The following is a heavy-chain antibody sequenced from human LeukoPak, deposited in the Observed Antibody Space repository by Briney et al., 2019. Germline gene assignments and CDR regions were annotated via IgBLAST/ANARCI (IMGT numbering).Heavy chain of an antibody. V-gene: IGHV1-69*11. CDR2: IIPNLGTT. J-gene: IGHJ4*02. D-gene: IGHD2-2*01. CDR1: GDTFSRYD. Sequence: SVKVSCKASGDTFSRYDITWVRQAPGQGLEWMGRIIPNLGTTYYAQKFQGRITITRDESTSTVYMELSSLRSEDTAVYYCAREGCCSAACYGIDLDYGGQGTLVSVPS. CDR3: AREGCCSAACYGIDLDY.